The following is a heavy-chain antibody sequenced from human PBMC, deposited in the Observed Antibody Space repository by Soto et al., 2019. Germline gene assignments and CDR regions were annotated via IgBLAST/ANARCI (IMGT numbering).Heavy chain of an antibody. D-gene: IGHD3-10*01. Sequence: QITLKESGPTLVKPTQTLTLTCSFSGFSLTNSGVGVGWIRQPPGKALEWLAFIYWDDEKHYRPSLQSRLTVTKDTAKDQVVLTMTNRDPVDTATYYCSHTRSITYYGGGGDFDYWGQGTLVIVSS. CDR1: GFSLTNSGVG. J-gene: IGHJ4*02. V-gene: IGHV2-5*02. CDR3: SHTRSITYYGGGGDFDY. CDR2: IYWDDEK.